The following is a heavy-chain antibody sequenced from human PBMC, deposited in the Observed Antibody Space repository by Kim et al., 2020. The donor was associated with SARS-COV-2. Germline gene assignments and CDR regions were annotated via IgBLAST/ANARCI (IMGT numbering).Heavy chain of an antibody. CDR2: INGDGSTT. J-gene: IGHJ6*01. CDR3: ARDMPDDSYYGYTDD. V-gene: IGHV3-74*01. D-gene: IGHD4-4*01. Sequence: GGSLRLSCAASRFIFSSYGMHWVRQPPGKGLEWVSFINGDGSTTTYADSVKGRFTISRDNAKNTLYLQMNSLTAEDTTLYYCARDMPDDSYYGYTDDWG. CDR1: RFIFSSYG.